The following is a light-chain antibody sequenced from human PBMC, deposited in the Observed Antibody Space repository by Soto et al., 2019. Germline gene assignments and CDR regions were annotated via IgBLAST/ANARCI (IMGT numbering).Light chain of an antibody. CDR1: QSVSSY. V-gene: IGKV3-11*01. Sequence: IVMTQSPATMSVSPGETATLSCGASQSVSSYLAWYQQKPGQAPRLLIYDASNRATGIPDRFSGSGSGTDFTLTISSLEPEDFAIYYCQQRNYWPVTFGQGTRLEI. CDR2: DAS. J-gene: IGKJ5*01. CDR3: QQRNYWPVT.